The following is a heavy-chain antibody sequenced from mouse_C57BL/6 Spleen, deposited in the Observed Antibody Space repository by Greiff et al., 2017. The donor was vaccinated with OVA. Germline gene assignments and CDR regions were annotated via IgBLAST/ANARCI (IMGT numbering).Heavy chain of an antibody. Sequence: EVQLQQSGPELVKPGASVKISCKASGYTFTDYYMNWVKQSHGKSLEWIGDINPNNGGTSYNQKFKGKATLTVDKSSSTAYMELRSLTSEDSAVYYCAIGDGSSPWYFDVWGTGTTVTVSS. V-gene: IGHV1-26*01. CDR3: AIGDGSSPWYFDV. D-gene: IGHD1-1*01. J-gene: IGHJ1*03. CDR1: GYTFTDYY. CDR2: INPNNGGT.